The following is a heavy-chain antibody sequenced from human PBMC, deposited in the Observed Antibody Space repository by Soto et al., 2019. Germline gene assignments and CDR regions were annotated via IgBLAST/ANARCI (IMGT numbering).Heavy chain of an antibody. Sequence: GASVKVSCKASGGTFSSYAISWVRQAPGQGLEWMGGIIPIFGTANYAQKFQGRVTITADESTSTAYMELSSLRSEDTAVYYCARDIGATNYYFVYWGQGTLVTVSS. CDR3: ARDIGATNYYFVY. D-gene: IGHD5-12*01. CDR1: GGTFSSYA. CDR2: IIPIFGTA. V-gene: IGHV1-69*13. J-gene: IGHJ4*02.